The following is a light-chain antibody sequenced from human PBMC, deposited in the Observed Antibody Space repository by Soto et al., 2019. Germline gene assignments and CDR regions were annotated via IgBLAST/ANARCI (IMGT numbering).Light chain of an antibody. CDR3: SSYKRGATLV. Sequence: QSALTQPASVSGSPGQSITISCTGTSSDVGGYNHVAWYQQYPGKAPKLIIFEVSDRPSGISNRFSGSKSASTASLSISGLQAEDEADYYCSSYKRGATLVFGGGTKLTVL. V-gene: IGLV2-14*01. J-gene: IGLJ2*01. CDR1: SSDVGGYNH. CDR2: EVS.